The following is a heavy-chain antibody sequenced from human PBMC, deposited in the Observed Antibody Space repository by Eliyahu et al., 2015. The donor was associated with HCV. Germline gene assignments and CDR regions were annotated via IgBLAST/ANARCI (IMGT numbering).Heavy chain of an antibody. D-gene: IGHD2-15*01. Sequence: EVQLVESGGGLVQPGRSLRLSCAASGFTFDDYAXHWVRQAPGKGLEWVSGISWNSGSIGYADSVKGRFTISRDNAKNSLYLQMNSLRAEDTALYYCAKAELGYCSGGSCYSFDYWGQGTLVTVSS. V-gene: IGHV3-9*01. J-gene: IGHJ4*02. CDR1: GFTFDDYA. CDR3: AKAELGYCSGGSCYSFDY. CDR2: ISWNSGSI.